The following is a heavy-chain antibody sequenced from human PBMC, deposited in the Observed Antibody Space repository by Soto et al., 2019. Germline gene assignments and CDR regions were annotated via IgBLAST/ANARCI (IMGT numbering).Heavy chain of an antibody. V-gene: IGHV3-21*01. CDR3: ARDLWFGDRLGNYYFDY. CDR1: GFTFSSYS. Sequence: EVQLVESGGGLVKPGGSLRLSCAASGFTFSSYSMNWVRQAPGKGLEWVSSISSSSSYIYYADSVKGRFTISRDNAKNSLYLQMNSLRAEDTAVYYCARDLWFGDRLGNYYFDYWGQGTLVTVSS. D-gene: IGHD3-10*01. CDR2: ISSSSSYI. J-gene: IGHJ4*02.